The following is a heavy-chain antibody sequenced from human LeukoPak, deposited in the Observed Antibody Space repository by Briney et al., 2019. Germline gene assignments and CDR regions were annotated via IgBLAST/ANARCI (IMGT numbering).Heavy chain of an antibody. CDR2: IYYSGST. V-gene: IGHV4-31*03. CDR3: ARETKARTYYYDSSGFAY. Sequence: SSQTLSLTCTVSGGSISSGGYSWSWIRQHPGKGLEWIGYIYYSGSTNYNPSLKSRVTISVDTSKNQFSLKLSSVTTADTAVYYCARETKARTYYYDSSGFAYWGQGTLVTVSS. J-gene: IGHJ4*02. D-gene: IGHD3-22*01. CDR1: GGSISSGGYS.